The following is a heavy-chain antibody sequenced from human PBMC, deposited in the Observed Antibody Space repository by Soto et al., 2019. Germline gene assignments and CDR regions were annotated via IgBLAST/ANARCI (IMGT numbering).Heavy chain of an antibody. J-gene: IGHJ4*02. Sequence: QVQLQESGPGLVKPSGTLSLTCAVSGGSITTNNWWSWVRQPPGKGLEWIGEISHSENTNYNPSLRSRVTISLDTSNNQFPLKLSSVTATDTAVYYCARGGGYKVFDYWGQGTLVTVSS. CDR1: GGSITTNNW. D-gene: IGHD5-12*01. CDR2: ISHSENT. CDR3: ARGGGYKVFDY. V-gene: IGHV4-4*02.